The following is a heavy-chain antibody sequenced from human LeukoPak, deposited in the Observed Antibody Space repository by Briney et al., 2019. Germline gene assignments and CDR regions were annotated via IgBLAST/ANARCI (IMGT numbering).Heavy chain of an antibody. Sequence: PGGSLRLSCAASGFTFSSYSMNWVRQAPGKGLEWVSSISCSSSYIYYADSVKGRFTISRDNSKKTLFLQVNSLRAEDTAVYYCAKDGCRDTSCYQLIDYWGQGTLVTVSS. CDR1: GFTFSSYS. CDR2: ISCSSSYI. J-gene: IGHJ4*02. V-gene: IGHV3-21*04. CDR3: AKDGCRDTSCYQLIDY. D-gene: IGHD2-2*01.